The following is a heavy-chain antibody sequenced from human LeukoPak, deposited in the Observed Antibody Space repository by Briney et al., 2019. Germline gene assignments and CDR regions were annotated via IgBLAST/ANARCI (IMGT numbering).Heavy chain of an antibody. V-gene: IGHV4-4*07. Sequence: SETLSLTCTVSGGSISSYYWSWVRQHAGKGQEWVGRIYTSGSTNYNPSLQSRVTMSVDTSKNQFSLKLISVTAADTAVYYCAGIVVVPAASSTDAFDIWGQGTMVTVSP. D-gene: IGHD2-2*01. CDR2: IYTSGST. CDR3: AGIVVVPAASSTDAFDI. CDR1: GGSISSYY. J-gene: IGHJ3*02.